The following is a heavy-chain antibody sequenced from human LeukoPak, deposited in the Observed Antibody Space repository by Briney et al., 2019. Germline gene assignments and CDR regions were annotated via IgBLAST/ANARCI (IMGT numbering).Heavy chain of an antibody. Sequence: GGSLRLSCAASGFTFSTYPISWVRQAPAKGLEWVSAISGGGSNTYYADSVKGRFTISRDNSKNMLYLQMNSLRAEDTAVYYCVKDSVRGYSGYGNDGFEIWGQGTMVTVSS. CDR1: GFTFSTYP. V-gene: IGHV3-23*01. J-gene: IGHJ3*02. CDR2: ISGGGSNT. CDR3: VKDSVRGYSGYGNDGFEI. D-gene: IGHD5-12*01.